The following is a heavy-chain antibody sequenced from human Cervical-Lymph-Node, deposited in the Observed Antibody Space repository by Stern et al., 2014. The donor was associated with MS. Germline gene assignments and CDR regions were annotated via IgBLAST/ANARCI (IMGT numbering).Heavy chain of an antibody. V-gene: IGHV1-8*01. CDR3: ARDCKLRRFGSRGWFDP. D-gene: IGHD3-10*01. J-gene: IGHJ5*02. CDR1: GYTFTSYD. Sequence: DQLVESGAEVKKPGASVKVSCKASGYTFTSYDINWVRQATGQGLEWMAWMNPNSGNTGYAQKFQGRVTMTRNTSISTAYMELSSLRSEDTAVYYCARDCKLRRFGSRGWFDPWGQGTLVTVSS. CDR2: MNPNSGNT.